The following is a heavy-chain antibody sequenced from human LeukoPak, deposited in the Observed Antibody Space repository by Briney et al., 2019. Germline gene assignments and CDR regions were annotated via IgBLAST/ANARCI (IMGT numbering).Heavy chain of an antibody. J-gene: IGHJ4*02. CDR2: VHHRRST. CDR1: GGSISRHY. D-gene: IGHD5-24*01. Sequence: WESLSLACSVSGGSISRHYWTWIRQPPGKGLEWIGFVHHRRSTIYNPSPKSRVSASLDTAKNQIALHLRSVTAAVTAGYYFSRPKADGPFDYWGQGIRVIVSS. CDR3: SRPKADGPFDY. V-gene: IGHV4-59*11.